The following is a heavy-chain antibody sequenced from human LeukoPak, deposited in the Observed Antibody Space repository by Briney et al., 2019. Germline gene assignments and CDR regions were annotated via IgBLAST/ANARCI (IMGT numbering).Heavy chain of an antibody. V-gene: IGHV1-18*01. CDR3: ARDPPLRYFDWLLPSYYYYYYGMDV. J-gene: IGHJ6*02. D-gene: IGHD3-9*01. CDR1: GCTFTSYG. CDR2: ISAYNGNT. Sequence: EASVKVSCKASGCTFTSYGISWVRQAPGQGLEWMGWISAYNGNTNYAQKLQGRVTMTTDTSTSTAYMELRSLRSDDTAVYYCARDPPLRYFDWLLPSYYYYYYGMDVWGQGTTVTVSS.